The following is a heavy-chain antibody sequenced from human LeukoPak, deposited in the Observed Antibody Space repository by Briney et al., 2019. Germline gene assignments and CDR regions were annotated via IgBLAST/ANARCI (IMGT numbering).Heavy chain of an antibody. V-gene: IGHV1-2*02. Sequence: GASVKVSCKASGYTFTGYYMHWVRQAPGQGLEWMGWINPNSGGTNYAQKFQGRVTMTRDTSISTAYMELSRLRSDDTAVYYCAREWLRYTNWLDPWGQGTLVTVSS. D-gene: IGHD5-12*01. CDR1: GYTFTGYY. J-gene: IGHJ5*02. CDR2: INPNSGGT. CDR3: AREWLRYTNWLDP.